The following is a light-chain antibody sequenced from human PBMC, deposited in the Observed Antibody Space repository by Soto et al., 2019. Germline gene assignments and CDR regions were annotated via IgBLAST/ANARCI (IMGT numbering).Light chain of an antibody. Sequence: EIVMTQSPATLSVSPGERVTLSCRASQSISSNLAWYQQKPGQAPRLLIYGASSRATGIPVRFSGSGSGTEFTLTISSLQSEDFAVYYCQQYNNWPLTFGQGTRLEI. CDR2: GAS. V-gene: IGKV3-15*01. J-gene: IGKJ5*01. CDR3: QQYNNWPLT. CDR1: QSISSN.